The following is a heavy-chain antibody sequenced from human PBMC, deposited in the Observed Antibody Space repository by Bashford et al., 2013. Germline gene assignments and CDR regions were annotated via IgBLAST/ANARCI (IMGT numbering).Heavy chain of an antibody. Sequence: WVRQAPGQGLEWMGIINPSGGSTSYAQKLQGRVAMTRDTSTSTVYMELSSLRSEDTAVYYCARAAWFSGSGYDLVPFDYWGQGTLVTVSS. J-gene: IGHJ4*02. V-gene: IGHV1-46*04. CDR2: INPSGGST. D-gene: IGHD5-12*01. CDR3: ARAAWFSGSGYDLVPFDY.